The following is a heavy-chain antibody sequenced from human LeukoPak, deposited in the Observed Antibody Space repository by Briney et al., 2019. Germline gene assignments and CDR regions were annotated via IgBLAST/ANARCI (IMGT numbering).Heavy chain of an antibody. D-gene: IGHD1-1*01. J-gene: IGHJ4*02. CDR2: ASAHNDDT. Sequence: ASVKVSCKASGYTFTSYGISWVRQAPGQGLEWMGWASAHNDDTNYAETLQGRLTMATDISTSTAYMELTSLRSDDTAVYYCARDWDSRNDYFDPWGQGTLVIVSS. CDR3: ARDWDSRNDYFDP. V-gene: IGHV1-18*01. CDR1: GYTFTSYG.